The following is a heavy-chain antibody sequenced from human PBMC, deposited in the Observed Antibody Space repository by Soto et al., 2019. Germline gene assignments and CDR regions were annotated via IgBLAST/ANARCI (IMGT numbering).Heavy chain of an antibody. CDR3: AERVTIYYYMDV. V-gene: IGHV4-34*01. J-gene: IGHJ6*03. D-gene: IGHD4-17*01. CDR1: GGSFSGYY. CDR2: INHSGST. Sequence: PSETLSLTCAVYGGSFSGYYWSWIRQPPGRGLEWIGEINHSGSTNYNPSLKSRVTISLDTSKNQFSLSLKSVTAADTAVYYCAERVTIYYYMDVWGKGTTVTVS.